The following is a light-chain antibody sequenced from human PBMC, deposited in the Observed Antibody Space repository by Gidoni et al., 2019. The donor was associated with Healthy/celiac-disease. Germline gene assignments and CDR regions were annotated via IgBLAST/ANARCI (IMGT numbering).Light chain of an antibody. V-gene: IGLV3-19*01. J-gene: IGLJ2*01. Sequence: SSELTQDPAVSVALGQTVRITCQGDSLRSYYASWYQQKPGQAPVLVIYGKNNRPSGIPDRFSGSSSGNTASLTITGAQAEDEADYYCNSRDSSGNHVFGGGTKLXVL. CDR3: NSRDSSGNHV. CDR2: GKN. CDR1: SLRSYY.